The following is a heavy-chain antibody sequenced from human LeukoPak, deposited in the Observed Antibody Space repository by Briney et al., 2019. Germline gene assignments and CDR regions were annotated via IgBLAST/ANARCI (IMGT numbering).Heavy chain of an antibody. CDR2: MNPNSGNT. V-gene: IGHV1-8*01. D-gene: IGHD6-19*01. J-gene: IGHJ6*02. CDR1: GYTFTSYD. CDR3: ARDPAPLAVAANYYYYGMDV. Sequence: ASVNVSCKASGYTFTSYDINWVRQATGQGLEWMGWMNPNSGNTGYAQKFQGRVTMTRNTSISTAYMELSSLRSEDTAVYYCARDPAPLAVAANYYYYGMDVWGQGTTVTVSS.